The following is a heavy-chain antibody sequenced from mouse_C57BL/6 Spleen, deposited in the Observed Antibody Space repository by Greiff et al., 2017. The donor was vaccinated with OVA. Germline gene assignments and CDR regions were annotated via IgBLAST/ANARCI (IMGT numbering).Heavy chain of an antibody. J-gene: IGHJ3*01. Sequence: VQLVESGPELVKPGASVKISCKASGYAFSSSWMNWVKQRPGKGLEWIGRIYPGDGDTNYNGKFKGKATLTADKSSSTAYMQLSSLTSEDSAVYFCARQIYYGNYQAWFAYWGQGTLVTVSA. V-gene: IGHV1-82*01. CDR1: GYAFSSSW. CDR3: ARQIYYGNYQAWFAY. D-gene: IGHD2-1*01. CDR2: IYPGDGDT.